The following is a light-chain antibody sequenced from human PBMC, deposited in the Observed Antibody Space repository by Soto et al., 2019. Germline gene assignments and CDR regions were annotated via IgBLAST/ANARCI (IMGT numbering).Light chain of an antibody. CDR1: QSVSSNY. J-gene: IGKJ5*01. CDR2: EST. CDR3: QQRSKWPIT. Sequence: IVLTQSPGTLSLSPGERATLSCRASQSVSSNYVSCYQQTPHQPPLLLIYESTSGAASTAARISGSGSATYFPLTINRLEPEDFAVYYCQQRSKWPITFGQGTRLEIK. V-gene: IGKV3D-20*02.